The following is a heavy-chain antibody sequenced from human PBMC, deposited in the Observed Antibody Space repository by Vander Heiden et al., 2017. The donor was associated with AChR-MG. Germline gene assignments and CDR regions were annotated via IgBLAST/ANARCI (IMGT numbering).Heavy chain of an antibody. V-gene: IGHV3-48*03. Sequence: VQLMESGGGLVQPGGSLRPSCAASGFTFSTSEMNWVRQAQGKGLDWVAYISSSGSTIYYADSVKGRFTISRDNAKNSLYLQMNSLRAEDTAVYYCARGPACSGGSCYSFFDYWGQGTLVTVSS. CDR3: ARGPACSGGSCYSFFDY. CDR2: ISSSGSTI. CDR1: GFTFSTSE. D-gene: IGHD2-15*01. J-gene: IGHJ4*02.